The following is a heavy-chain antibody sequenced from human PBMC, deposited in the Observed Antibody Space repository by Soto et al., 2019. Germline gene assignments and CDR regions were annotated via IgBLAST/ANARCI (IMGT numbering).Heavy chain of an antibody. CDR1: GFTFSNYA. V-gene: IGHV3-23*01. D-gene: IGHD6-13*01. J-gene: IGHJ4*02. CDR3: AKRPLTAAGFDY. CDR2: ITGSGGGT. Sequence: EVQLLESGGGLVQPGGSLRISCAASGFTFSNYAMTWVRQAPGKGLEWVSVITGSGGGTYFVDSVKGRFTISRDNSKNTVYLQMNSLRAEDTAVYYCAKRPLTAAGFDYWGQGNLGTVSS.